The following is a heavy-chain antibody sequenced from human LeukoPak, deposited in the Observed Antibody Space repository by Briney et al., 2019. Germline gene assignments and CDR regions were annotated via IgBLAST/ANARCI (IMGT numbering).Heavy chain of an antibody. J-gene: IGHJ4*02. V-gene: IGHV1-2*02. CDR1: DYTFTNYA. CDR2: IAPNSGDT. D-gene: IGHD6-19*01. Sequence: ASVKVSCKASDYTFTNYAIGWVRQAPGQGLEWMGWIAPNSGDTNYAQKFQGRVTMTRDTSISTAHMELSRLKSDDTAVYYCVRDIGSGWYWIGGNYWGQGTLVAVSS. CDR3: VRDIGSGWYWIGGNY.